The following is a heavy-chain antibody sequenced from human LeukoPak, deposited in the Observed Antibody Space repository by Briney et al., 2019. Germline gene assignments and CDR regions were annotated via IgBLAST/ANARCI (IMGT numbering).Heavy chain of an antibody. CDR1: GGSISSSSYY. V-gene: IGHV4-39*01. Sequence: SETLSLTCTVSGGSISSSSYYWGWIRQPPGKGLEWIGSIYYSGSTYYNPSLKGRVTISVDTSKNQFSLKLSSVTAADTAVYYCARHGNNYYDSSGYSTPAEYFQHWGQGTLVTVSS. J-gene: IGHJ1*01. CDR3: ARHGNNYYDSSGYSTPAEYFQH. CDR2: IYYSGST. D-gene: IGHD3-22*01.